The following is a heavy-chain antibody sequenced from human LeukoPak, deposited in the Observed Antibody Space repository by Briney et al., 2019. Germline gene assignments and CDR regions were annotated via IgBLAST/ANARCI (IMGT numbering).Heavy chain of an antibody. CDR1: GFTFSSYS. Sequence: GGSLRLSCAASGFTFSSYSMNWVRQAPGKGLEWVSYISSSSSTIYYADSVKGRFTISRDNAKNSLYLQMNSLRAEDTAVYYCARALITMVRGAPFDYWGQGTLVTVSS. D-gene: IGHD3-10*01. CDR3: ARALITMVRGAPFDY. CDR2: ISSSSSTI. V-gene: IGHV3-48*04. J-gene: IGHJ4*02.